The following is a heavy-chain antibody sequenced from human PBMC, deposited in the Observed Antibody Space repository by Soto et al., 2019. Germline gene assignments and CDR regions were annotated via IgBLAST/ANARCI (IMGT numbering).Heavy chain of an antibody. J-gene: IGHJ4*02. V-gene: IGHV3-23*01. Sequence: GALRLSCAASGFTFSSYAMSWVRQAPGKGLEWVSAISGSGGSTYYADSVKGRFTISRDNSKNTLYLQMNSLRAEDTAVYYCATYSGYDLRVDYWGQGTLVTVSS. CDR2: ISGSGGST. CDR1: GFTFSSYA. D-gene: IGHD5-12*01. CDR3: ATYSGYDLRVDY.